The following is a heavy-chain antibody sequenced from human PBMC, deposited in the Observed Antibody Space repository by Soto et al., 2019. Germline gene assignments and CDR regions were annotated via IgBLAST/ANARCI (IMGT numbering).Heavy chain of an antibody. V-gene: IGHV3-23*01. CDR3: AKHLPRWLQYTPLFVY. D-gene: IGHD5-12*01. Sequence: SGGSLRLSCAASGFTFSSYAMSWVRQAPGKGLEWVSAISSSGGSTYYADSVKGRFTVSRDNSKNTLYLQMNSLRAEDKAVYYCAKHLPRWLQYTPLFVYWRHGTPATASS. CDR1: GFTFSSYA. J-gene: IGHJ4*01. CDR2: ISSSGGST.